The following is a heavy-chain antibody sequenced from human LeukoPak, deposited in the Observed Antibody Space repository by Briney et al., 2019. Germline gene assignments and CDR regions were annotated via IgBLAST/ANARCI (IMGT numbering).Heavy chain of an antibody. D-gene: IGHD3-10*02. J-gene: IGHJ6*02. CDR2: IIPIFGTA. CDR3: ARADRREAITMFYYYYGMDV. CDR1: GGTFSSYA. V-gene: IGHV1-69*13. Sequence: SVKVSCEASGGTFSSYAISWVRQAPGQGLEWMGGIIPIFGTANYAQKFQGRVTITADESTSTAYMVLSSLRSEDTAVYYCARADRREAITMFYYYYGMDVWGQGTTVTVSS.